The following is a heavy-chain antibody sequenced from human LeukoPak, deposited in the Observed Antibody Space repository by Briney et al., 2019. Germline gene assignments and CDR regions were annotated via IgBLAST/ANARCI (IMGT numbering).Heavy chain of an antibody. V-gene: IGHV1-69*06. Sequence: GASVKVSCKASGYTFTSYDINWVRQAPGQGLEWVGGIIPLFGAPPYGENFQGRVTFTANRATNTAYMELSSLESEDTAIYYCANAVVSDLGFYFDNWGQGTLVTVSS. CDR2: IIPLFGAP. CDR3: ANAVVSDLGFYFDN. CDR1: GYTFTSYD. D-gene: IGHD4-23*01. J-gene: IGHJ4*02.